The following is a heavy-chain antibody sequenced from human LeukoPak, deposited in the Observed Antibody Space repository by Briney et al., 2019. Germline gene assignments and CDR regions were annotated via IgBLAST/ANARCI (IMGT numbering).Heavy chain of an antibody. V-gene: IGHV4-59*06. CDR1: GGSISSYY. CDR2: IYYSGST. CDR3: AGLFCGGDCFDY. J-gene: IGHJ4*02. Sequence: PSETLSLTCTVSGGSISSYYWSWIRQHPGKGLEWIGYIYYSGSTYYNPSLKSRVTISVDTSKNQFSLKLSSVTAADTAVYYCAGLFCGGDCFDYWGQGTLVTVSS. D-gene: IGHD2-21*02.